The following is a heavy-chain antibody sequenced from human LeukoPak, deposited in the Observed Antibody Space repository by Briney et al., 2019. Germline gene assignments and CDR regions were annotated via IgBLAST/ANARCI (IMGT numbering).Heavy chain of an antibody. J-gene: IGHJ4*02. CDR1: GFTFGSYA. CDR2: ISAAGSNT. Sequence: GGSLRHSSAASGFTFGSYAMTWVRQAPGKRREWVSSISAAGSNTQYADSVKGRVTISRDNSKTTLYLQMNSLSAEDTAVYYCAKEEGNWGSSYDYWGQGPLVSVSS. CDR3: AKEEGNWGSSYDY. V-gene: IGHV3-23*01. D-gene: IGHD7-27*01.